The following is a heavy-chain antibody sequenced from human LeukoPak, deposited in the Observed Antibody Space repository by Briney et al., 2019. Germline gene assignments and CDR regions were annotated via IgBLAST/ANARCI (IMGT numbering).Heavy chain of an antibody. D-gene: IGHD2-2*02. J-gene: IGHJ4*02. Sequence: PGGSLRLSCAASGFTFSSYGMHWVRQAPGKGLEWVAFIRYDGSNKYYADSVKGRFTISRGNSKNTLYLQMNSLRAEDTAVYYCAKDRRPKRGAYCSSTSCYTVFDYWGQGTLVTVSS. CDR1: GFTFSSYG. CDR3: AKDRRPKRGAYCSSTSCYTVFDY. CDR2: IRYDGSNK. V-gene: IGHV3-30*02.